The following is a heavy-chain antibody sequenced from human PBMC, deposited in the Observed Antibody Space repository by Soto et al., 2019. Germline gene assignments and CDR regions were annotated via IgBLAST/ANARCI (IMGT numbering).Heavy chain of an antibody. CDR1: GGSISSSSYY. CDR2: IYYSGST. CDR3: ARHKGYYDSSGYNQGWSDD. V-gene: IGHV4-39*01. D-gene: IGHD3-22*01. Sequence: QLQLQESGPGLVKPSETLSLTCTVSGGSISSSSYYWGWIRQPPGKGLEWIGSIYYSGSTYYNPSLKSRVTISEDTSKNQFSLKLSSVTAADTAVYYCARHKGYYDSSGYNQGWSDDWGQGTLVTVSS. J-gene: IGHJ4*02.